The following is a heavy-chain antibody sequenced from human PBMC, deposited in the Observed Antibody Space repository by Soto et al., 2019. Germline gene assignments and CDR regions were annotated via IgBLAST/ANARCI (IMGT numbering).Heavy chain of an antibody. CDR2: IIPLFGTP. D-gene: IGHD2-21*01. J-gene: IGHJ4*03. CDR1: GVTFSTSG. Sequence: QVQLVQSGAEVKKPGSSLKVSCKTSGVTFSTSGISWVRQGPGQGLEWMGGIIPLFGTPKYARKFQGRVSITADDSATTPYLGLRGLSCDETAISSSARVPPSICGGGNGYRLDSYFDSWGQGSQVVVSS. V-gene: IGHV1-69*01. CDR3: ARVPPSICGGGNGYRLDSYFDS.